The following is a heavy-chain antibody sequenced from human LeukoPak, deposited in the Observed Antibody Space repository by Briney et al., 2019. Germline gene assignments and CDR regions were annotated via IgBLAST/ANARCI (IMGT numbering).Heavy chain of an antibody. CDR3: AREAYSSSSVLFDY. CDR2: IYYSGST. D-gene: IGHD6-6*01. V-gene: IGHV4-59*11. CDR1: GGSISSHY. J-gene: IGHJ4*02. Sequence: SETLSLTCTVSGGSISSHYWSWIRQPPGKGLEWIGYIYYSGSTNYNPSLESRVTISVDTSKNQFSLKLSSVTAADTAVYYCAREAYSSSSVLFDYWGQGTLVTVSS.